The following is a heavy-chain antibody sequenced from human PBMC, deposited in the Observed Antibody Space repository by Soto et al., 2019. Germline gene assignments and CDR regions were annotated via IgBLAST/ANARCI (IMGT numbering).Heavy chain of an antibody. CDR1: GGSISSYY. V-gene: IGHV4-59*08. CDR3: ARHRTGTIHYYYYYYMDV. Sequence: SETLSLTCTVSGGSISSYYWSWIRQPPGKGLEWIGYIYYSGSTNYNPSLKSRVTISVDTSKNQFSLKLSSVTAADTAVYYCARHRTGTIHYYYYYYMDVWGKGTTVTVSS. J-gene: IGHJ6*03. CDR2: IYYSGST. D-gene: IGHD1-1*01.